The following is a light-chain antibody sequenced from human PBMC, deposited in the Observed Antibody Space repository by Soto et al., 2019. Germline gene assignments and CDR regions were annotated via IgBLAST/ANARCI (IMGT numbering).Light chain of an antibody. CDR1: QTISSSS. Sequence: TQSPSTLSLSPGERATLSCRASQTISSSSLAWYQQKGGQAPRLLIYGASSRATGIPDRFSGSGSGTDFTLTISRLEPDDFAVYYCQQYGSSSTFGQGTRLEIK. J-gene: IGKJ5*01. CDR2: GAS. CDR3: QQYGSSST. V-gene: IGKV3-20*01.